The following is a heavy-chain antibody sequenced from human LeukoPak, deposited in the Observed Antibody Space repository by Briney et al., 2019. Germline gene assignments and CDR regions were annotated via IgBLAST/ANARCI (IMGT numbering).Heavy chain of an antibody. CDR2: IIPILGIA. J-gene: IGHJ4*02. D-gene: IGHD3-10*01. Sequence: ASVKVSCKASGGTFSSYAISWVRQAPGQGLEWTGRIIPILGIANYAQKFQGRVTITADKSTSTAYMELSGLRSEDTAVYYCASSGSGSYYSLAFGYWGQGTLVTVSS. CDR1: GGTFSSYA. CDR3: ASSGSGSYYSLAFGY. V-gene: IGHV1-69*04.